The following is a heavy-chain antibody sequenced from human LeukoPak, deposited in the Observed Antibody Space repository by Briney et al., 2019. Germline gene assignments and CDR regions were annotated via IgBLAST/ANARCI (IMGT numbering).Heavy chain of an antibody. Sequence: GASVKVSCKASGYTFTSYAMHWVRQAPGQRLEWMGWINAGNGNTKYSQKFQGRVSITRDTSASTAYMELSSLRSEDTAVYYCARGDCSSTSCYNYYYYGMDVWGQGTTVTVSS. CDR3: ARGDCSSTSCYNYYYYGMDV. J-gene: IGHJ6*02. D-gene: IGHD2-2*01. V-gene: IGHV1-3*01. CDR2: INAGNGNT. CDR1: GYTFTSYA.